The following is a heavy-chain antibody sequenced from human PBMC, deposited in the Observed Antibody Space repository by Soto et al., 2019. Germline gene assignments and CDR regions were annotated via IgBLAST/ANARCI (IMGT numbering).Heavy chain of an antibody. CDR3: AKVLTRSGYYTYAFDI. V-gene: IGHV3-9*01. D-gene: IGHD3-3*01. CDR1: GFTFDDYA. CDR2: LSWNGGII. J-gene: IGHJ3*02. Sequence: EVQLVESGGGLVQPGRSLRLSCAASGFTFDDYAMHWVRQPPGKGLEWVSGLSWNGGIIGYTGSVKGRFTISRDNAKNSLYLQMNSLRAEDTALYYCAKVLTRSGYYTYAFDIWGQGTMVTVSS.